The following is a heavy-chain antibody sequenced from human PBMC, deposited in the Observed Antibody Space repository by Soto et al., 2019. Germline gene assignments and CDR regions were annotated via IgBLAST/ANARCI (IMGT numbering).Heavy chain of an antibody. J-gene: IGHJ5*02. V-gene: IGHV1-18*01. D-gene: IGHD4-17*01. CDR1: GYTFTSYG. CDR2: ISAYNGNN. Sequence: QVQLVQSGAEVKKPGASVKVSCKASGYTFTSYGISWVRHAPVQGLEWLGWISAYNGNNNYAQKLQGRVTMNTDTSTRTAYMELRSRRSDETAVYYCARDTLDYGDYWFDPWGQGTLVTVSS. CDR3: ARDTLDYGDYWFDP.